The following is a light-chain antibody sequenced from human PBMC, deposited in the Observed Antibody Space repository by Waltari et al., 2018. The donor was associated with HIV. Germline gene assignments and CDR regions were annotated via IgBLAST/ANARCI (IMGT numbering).Light chain of an antibody. J-gene: IGKJ5*01. CDR1: QDISNW. Sequence: SSVSASVGDRVTITCRASQDISNWLTWYQQKPGKAPKLLIYPASNLQSGVPSRFSGSGFGTDFTLTISSLQPEDCATYYCQQANNYPITLGQGTRLEIK. V-gene: IGKV1D-12*01. CDR3: QQANNYPIT. CDR2: PAS.